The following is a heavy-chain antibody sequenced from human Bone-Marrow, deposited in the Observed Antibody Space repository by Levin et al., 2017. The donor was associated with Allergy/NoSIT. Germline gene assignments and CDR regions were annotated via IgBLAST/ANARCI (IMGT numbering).Heavy chain of an antibody. CDR1: GFTFSSYG. CDR3: AKVGDCTSASCYSGLDYMDV. CDR2: ISNDGSDK. Sequence: GALRLSCAASGFTFSSYGMHWVRQAPGKGLEWVAVISNDGSDKYHADSVKGRFTISRDNSKNTLHLQMNSLRAEDTAVYYCAKVGDCTSASCYSGLDYMDVWGKGTTVTVSS. V-gene: IGHV3-30*18. J-gene: IGHJ6*03. D-gene: IGHD2-2*02.